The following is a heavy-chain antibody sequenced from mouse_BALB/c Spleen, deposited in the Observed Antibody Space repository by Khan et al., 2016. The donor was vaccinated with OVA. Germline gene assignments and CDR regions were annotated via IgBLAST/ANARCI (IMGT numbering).Heavy chain of an antibody. CDR1: GYSITSDYA. D-gene: IGHD1-1*02. J-gene: IGHJ4*01. Sequence: VQLKESGPGLVKPSQSLSLTCTVTGYSITSDYAWNWIRQFPENKLEWMGYISSSGSTNYNPALKSRISLTRDTSKNQFFLQLNSVTTEDTATYDCSRDGARYNYAMDYWGQGTSVTVSS. CDR2: ISSSGST. CDR3: SRDGARYNYAMDY. V-gene: IGHV3-2*02.